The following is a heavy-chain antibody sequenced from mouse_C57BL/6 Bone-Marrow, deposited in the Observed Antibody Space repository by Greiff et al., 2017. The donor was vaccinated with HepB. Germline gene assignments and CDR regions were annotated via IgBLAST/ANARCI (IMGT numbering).Heavy chain of an antibody. V-gene: IGHV5-17*01. D-gene: IGHD2-5*01. Sequence: DVHLVESGGGLVKPGGSLKLSCAASGFTFSDYGMHWVRQAPGKGLEWVAYISSGSSTIYYADTVKGRFTISRDNAKNTLFLQMTSLRSEDTAMYYCARDSNYVRDFDYWGPGTTLTVSS. CDR1: GFTFSDYG. J-gene: IGHJ2*01. CDR2: ISSGSSTI. CDR3: ARDSNYVRDFDY.